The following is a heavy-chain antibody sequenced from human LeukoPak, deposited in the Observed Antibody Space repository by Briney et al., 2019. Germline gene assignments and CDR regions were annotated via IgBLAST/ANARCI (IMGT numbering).Heavy chain of an antibody. J-gene: IGHJ4*02. D-gene: IGHD3-9*01. CDR2: ISYDGGNK. V-gene: IGHV3-30*03. CDR1: GFTFSSYG. CDR3: ARVTLRYFDWLLSPIDY. Sequence: GGSLRFSCAASGFTFSSYGMHWVRQAPGKGLEWVAVISYDGGNKYYADSVKGRFTISRDNSKNTLYLQMNSLRAEDTAVYYCARVTLRYFDWLLSPIDYWGQGTLVTVSS.